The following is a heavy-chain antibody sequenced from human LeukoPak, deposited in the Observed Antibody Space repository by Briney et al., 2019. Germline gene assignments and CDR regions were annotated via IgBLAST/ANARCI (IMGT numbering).Heavy chain of an antibody. V-gene: IGHV5-51*01. D-gene: IGHD3-10*01. CDR2: IYPGDSDT. CDR3: ARNYYGSGSRGMPRYYYYYYGMDV. J-gene: IGHJ6*02. CDR1: GYSFTSYW. Sequence: GESLKISCKGSGYSFTSYWIGWVRQMPGKGLEWMGIIYPGDSDTRYSPSFQGQVTISADKSISTAYLQWSSLKASDTAMYYCARNYYGSGSRGMPRYYYYYYGMDVWGQGTTVTVSS.